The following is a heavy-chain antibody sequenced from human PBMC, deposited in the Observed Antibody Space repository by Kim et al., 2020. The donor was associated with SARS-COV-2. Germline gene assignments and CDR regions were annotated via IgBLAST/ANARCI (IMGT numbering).Heavy chain of an antibody. CDR2: ISAYNGNT. Sequence: ASVKVSCKASGYTFTSYGISWVRQAPGQGLEWMGWISAYNGNTNYAQKLQGRVTMTTDTSTSTAYMELRSLRSDDTAVYYCARDLRMDIVVVPAAIKYAFDIWGQGTMVTVSS. J-gene: IGHJ3*02. D-gene: IGHD2-2*02. CDR3: ARDLRMDIVVVPAAIKYAFDI. CDR1: GYTFTSYG. V-gene: IGHV1-18*04.